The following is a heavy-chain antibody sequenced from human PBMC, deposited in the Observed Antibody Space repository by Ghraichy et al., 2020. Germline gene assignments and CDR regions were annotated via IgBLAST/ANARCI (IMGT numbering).Heavy chain of an antibody. CDR3: AKGPVGYSYGYANYYGMDV. V-gene: IGHV3-23*01. CDR1: GFTFSSYA. Sequence: GGSLRLSCAASGFTFSSYAMSWVRQAPGKGLEWVSAISGSGGSTYYADSVKGRFTISRDNSKNTLYLQMNSLRAEDTAVYYCAKGPVGYSYGYANYYGMDVWGKGTTVTVSS. J-gene: IGHJ6*04. CDR2: ISGSGGST. D-gene: IGHD5-18*01.